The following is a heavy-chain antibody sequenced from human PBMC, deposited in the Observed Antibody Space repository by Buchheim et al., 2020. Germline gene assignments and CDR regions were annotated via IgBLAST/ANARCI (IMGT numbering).Heavy chain of an antibody. D-gene: IGHD6-6*01. CDR3: ARGVAARLLPYFDY. J-gene: IGHJ4*02. CDR1: GGSISSGGYS. V-gene: IGHV4-30-2*01. CDR2: IYHSGST. Sequence: QVQLQESGPGLVKPSQTLSLTCAVSGGSISSGGYSWSWIRQPPGKGLEWIGYIYHSGSTYYNPSLKSRVTISVDRSKNQFLLELSSVTAADTAVYYCARGVAARLLPYFDYWGQGTL.